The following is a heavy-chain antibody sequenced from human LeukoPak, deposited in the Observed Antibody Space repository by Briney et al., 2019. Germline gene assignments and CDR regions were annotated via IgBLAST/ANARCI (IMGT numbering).Heavy chain of an antibody. J-gene: IGHJ6*03. CDR1: GYTFTSYG. Sequence: ASVTVSFKASGYTFTSYGISWVRQAPGQGLEWMGWISAYNGNTNYAQKLQGRVTMTTDTSTSTAYMELRSLRSDDTAVYYCARDYDFWSGYYRGYYYYMDVWGKGTTVTVSS. V-gene: IGHV1-18*01. CDR3: ARDYDFWSGYYRGYYYYMDV. CDR2: ISAYNGNT. D-gene: IGHD3-3*01.